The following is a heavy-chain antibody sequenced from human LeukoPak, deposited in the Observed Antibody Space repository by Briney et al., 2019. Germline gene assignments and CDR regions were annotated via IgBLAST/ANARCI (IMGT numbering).Heavy chain of an antibody. J-gene: IGHJ4*02. D-gene: IGHD2-15*01. CDR2: IYYSGST. V-gene: IGHV4-39*07. Sequence: SETLSLTCTVSGGSISSSSYYWGWIRQPPGKGLEWIGSIYYSGSTYYNPSLKSRVTISVDTSKNQFSLKLSSVTAADTAVYYCAGGVATFGEYGGGSLSFDYWGQGTLVTVSS. CDR1: GGSISSSSYY. CDR3: AGGVATFGEYGGGSLSFDY.